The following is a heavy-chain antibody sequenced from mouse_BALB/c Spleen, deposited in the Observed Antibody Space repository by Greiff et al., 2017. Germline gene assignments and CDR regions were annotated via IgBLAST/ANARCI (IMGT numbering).Heavy chain of an antibody. CDR1: GYSFTSGYY. Sequence: DVQLQESGPGLVKPSQSLSLSCSASGYSFTSGYYWYWIRQATGNKLEWMGYISYDGSNNYNPSLKNRISITRDKSKNQFFLKLNSVTTEDTATCYCAKYYGSSWFAYWGQGTLVTVSA. CDR2: ISYDGSN. J-gene: IGHJ3*01. CDR3: AKYYGSSWFAY. D-gene: IGHD1-1*01. V-gene: IGHV3-6*02.